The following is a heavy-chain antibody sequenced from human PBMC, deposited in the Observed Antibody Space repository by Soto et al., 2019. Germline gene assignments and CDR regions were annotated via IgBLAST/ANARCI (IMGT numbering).Heavy chain of an antibody. CDR2: TYYKSKRFN. V-gene: IGHV6-1*01. CDR3: ARGSWDDVSGHYYMDV. D-gene: IGHD5-12*01. J-gene: IGHJ6*03. CDR1: GDSVSSNSAG. Sequence: SQTLSLTCAISGDSVSSNSAGWNWVRQTPSRGLEWLGRTYYKSKRFNNYAVSVKSRITINPDTSQNQFSLQLDSETPEDTAVYYCARGSWDDVSGHYYMDVWGKGTTVTVSS.